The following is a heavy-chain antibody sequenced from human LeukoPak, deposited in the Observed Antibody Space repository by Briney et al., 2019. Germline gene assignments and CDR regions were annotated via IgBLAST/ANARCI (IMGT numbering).Heavy chain of an antibody. Sequence: GGTLRLSCAASGFTFSSYGMSWVRQAPGKGLEWVSAISGSGGSTYYADSVKGRFTISRDNSKNTLYLQMNSLRAEDTAVYYCAKDLAYYYDGRPIDYWGQGTLVTVSS. J-gene: IGHJ4*02. CDR1: GFTFSSYG. D-gene: IGHD3-22*01. CDR2: ISGSGGST. CDR3: AKDLAYYYDGRPIDY. V-gene: IGHV3-23*01.